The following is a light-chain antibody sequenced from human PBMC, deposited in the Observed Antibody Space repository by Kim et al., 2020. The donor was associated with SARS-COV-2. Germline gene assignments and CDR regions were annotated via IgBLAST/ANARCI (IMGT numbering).Light chain of an antibody. CDR3: QQYNNWPPLT. CDR2: GAS. CDR1: QSISGN. Sequence: SPGERATLSGRASQSISGNLAWYQQKPGQAPRLLIYGASTRATGIPARFSGSGSGTEFTLTISSLQSEDFAVYYCQQYNNWPPLTFGGGTKVDIK. V-gene: IGKV3-15*01. J-gene: IGKJ4*01.